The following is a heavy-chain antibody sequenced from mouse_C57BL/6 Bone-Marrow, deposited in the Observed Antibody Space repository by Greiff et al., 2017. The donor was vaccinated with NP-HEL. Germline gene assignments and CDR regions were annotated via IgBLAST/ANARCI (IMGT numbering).Heavy chain of an antibody. CDR3: ARFWGAAMDY. D-gene: IGHD4-1*01. J-gene: IGHJ4*01. V-gene: IGHV1-64*01. Sequence: QVQLQQPGAELVKPGASVKLSCKASGYTFTSYWMHWVKQRPGQGLEWIGKIHPNSGSTNYNEKFKSKATLTVDKSSSPAYMQLSSLTSEDSAVYYCARFWGAAMDYWGQGTSVTVSS. CDR2: IHPNSGST. CDR1: GYTFTSYW.